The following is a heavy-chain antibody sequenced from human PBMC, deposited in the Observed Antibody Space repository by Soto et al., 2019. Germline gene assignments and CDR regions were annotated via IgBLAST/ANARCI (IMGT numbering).Heavy chain of an antibody. D-gene: IGHD3-3*01. CDR3: AATIFSYYYYGMDV. J-gene: IGHJ6*01. CDR1: GDRVSSNSAA. V-gene: IGHV6-1*01. Sequence: PSQTLSLTFAISGDRVSSNSAAWNWIRQSPSRFLEWLGRTYYRSKWYNDYAVSVKSRITINPDTSKNQFSLQLKSVTPEDTAVYYCAATIFSYYYYGMDVWGQGTTVTVSS. CDR2: TYYRSKWYN.